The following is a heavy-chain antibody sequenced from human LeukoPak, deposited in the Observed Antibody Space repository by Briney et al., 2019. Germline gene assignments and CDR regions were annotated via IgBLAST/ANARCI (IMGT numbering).Heavy chain of an antibody. CDR3: ASCLGYSYAYYH. CDR1: GFSFSSYE. J-gene: IGHJ5*02. CDR2: ISSTDSTT. D-gene: IGHD3-16*01. V-gene: IGHV3-48*03. Sequence: PGGSLSLSCAASGFSFSSYEMNWVRQAPGQGLEWVSYISSTDSTTHYADSVKGRFTISRDDAKNSLYLQMNSLRAEDTAVYFCASCLGYSYAYYHWGQGTLVTVSS.